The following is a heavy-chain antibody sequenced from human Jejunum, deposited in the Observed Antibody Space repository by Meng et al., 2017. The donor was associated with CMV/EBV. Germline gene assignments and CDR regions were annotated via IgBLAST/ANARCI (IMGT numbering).Heavy chain of an antibody. Sequence: SFSDYALHWVRQAPGKGLEWVSVLQYDGSNENYADSVKGRFTISRDNPKNTLYLQMNSLRPEDTAIYYCARDRGSGSRWYWHVDLWGRGTLVTVSS. J-gene: IGHJ2*01. V-gene: IGHV3-30*04. CDR1: SFSDYA. CDR2: LQYDGSNE. D-gene: IGHD6-13*01. CDR3: ARDRGSGSRWYWHVDL.